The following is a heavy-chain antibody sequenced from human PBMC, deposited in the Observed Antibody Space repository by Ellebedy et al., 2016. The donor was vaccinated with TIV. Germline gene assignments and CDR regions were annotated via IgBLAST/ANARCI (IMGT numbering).Heavy chain of an antibody. CDR2: IYPGDSDT. CDR3: ARGNGYKKIAGSWFDP. Sequence: GESLKISCKGSGYNFTNYWIGWVRQMPGKGLEWMGIIYPGDSDTRYSPSFQGQVTISADKSISTAYLQWSSLKASDTAMYYCARGNGYKKIAGSWFDPWGQGTLVTVSS. CDR1: GYNFTNYW. J-gene: IGHJ5*02. D-gene: IGHD5-18*01. V-gene: IGHV5-51*01.